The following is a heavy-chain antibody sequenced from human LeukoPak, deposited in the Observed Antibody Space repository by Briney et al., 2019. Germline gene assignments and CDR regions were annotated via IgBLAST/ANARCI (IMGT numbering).Heavy chain of an antibody. Sequence: GGSLRLSCAASGFTFSSYAMSWVRQAPGKGLEWVSAISGSGGSTYYADSVKGRFTISRDNSKNTLFLQMNSLRGEDTAVYYCATYCSGVSCYSGMDVWGQGTTVTVYS. J-gene: IGHJ6*02. CDR3: ATYCSGVSCYSGMDV. CDR2: ISGSGGST. CDR1: GFTFSSYA. V-gene: IGHV3-23*01. D-gene: IGHD2-15*01.